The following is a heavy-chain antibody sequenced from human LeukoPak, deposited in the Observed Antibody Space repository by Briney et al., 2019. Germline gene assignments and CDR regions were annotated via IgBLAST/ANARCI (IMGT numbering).Heavy chain of an antibody. Sequence: GGSLRLSCAASGFTFSSYAMSWVRQAPGKGLEWVSAISGSGGSTYYADSVKGRFTISRDNSKNTLYLQMNSLRAEDTAVYCCAKSPRWSGSRYYFDYWGQGTLVTVSS. CDR2: ISGSGGST. CDR3: AKSPRWSGSRYYFDY. D-gene: IGHD1-26*01. V-gene: IGHV3-23*01. CDR1: GFTFSSYA. J-gene: IGHJ4*02.